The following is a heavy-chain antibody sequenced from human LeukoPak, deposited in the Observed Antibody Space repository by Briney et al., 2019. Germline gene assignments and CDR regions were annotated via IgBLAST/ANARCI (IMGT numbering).Heavy chain of an antibody. J-gene: IGHJ5*02. Sequence: GGSLRLSCAASGFTFSSYSMNWVRQAPGKGLEWVSSISSGSSYIYYADSVKGRFNISRDNGKKSLYLQMNSLRAEDTAVYYCARDGPKYCSNGVCYAPVDPWGQGTLVTVSS. V-gene: IGHV3-21*01. CDR1: GFTFSSYS. CDR2: ISSGSSYI. CDR3: ARDGPKYCSNGVCYAPVDP. D-gene: IGHD2-8*01.